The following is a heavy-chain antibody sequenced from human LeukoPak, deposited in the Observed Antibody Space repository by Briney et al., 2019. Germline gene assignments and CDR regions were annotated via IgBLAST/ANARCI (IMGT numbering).Heavy chain of an antibody. V-gene: IGHV4-4*02. CDR1: GGSISSSNW. Sequence: PSETLSLTCAVSGGSISSSNWWSWVRQPPGKGLEWIGEIYHSGSTNYNPSLKSRVTISVDKSKNQFSLKLSSVTAADTAVYYCARALDRREGDASDIWGQGTMVTVSS. J-gene: IGHJ3*02. CDR2: IYHSGST. CDR3: ARALDRREGDASDI.